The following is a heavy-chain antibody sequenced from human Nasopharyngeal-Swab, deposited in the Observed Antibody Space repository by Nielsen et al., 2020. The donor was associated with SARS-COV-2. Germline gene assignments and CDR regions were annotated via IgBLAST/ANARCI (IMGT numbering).Heavy chain of an antibody. J-gene: IGHJ2*01. D-gene: IGHD3-3*01. CDR3: ARDSDFWSGYYTRYFDL. Sequence: WIRQPPGKGLEWIGEIDHSGSTNYNPSLKSRVTISLDTSKIQLSLKLSSVTAADTAVYYCARDSDFWSGYYTRYFDLWGRGTLVTVSS. CDR2: IDHSGST. V-gene: IGHV4-34*01.